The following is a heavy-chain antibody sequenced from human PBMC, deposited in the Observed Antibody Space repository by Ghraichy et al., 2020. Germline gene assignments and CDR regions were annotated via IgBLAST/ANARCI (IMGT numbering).Heavy chain of an antibody. D-gene: IGHD3-10*01. Sequence: GGSLRLSCAASGFTFSNYAVNWVRRAPGKGLEGVSVISGGGGTKYYADSVKGRFTISRDNSKNTLCLQMNSLTVEDTAVYYCAKEPNSRPAGDLFDVWGQGTMVTVSS. J-gene: IGHJ3*01. V-gene: IGHV3-23*01. CDR1: GFTFSNYA. CDR2: ISGGGGTK. CDR3: AKEPNSRPAGDLFDV.